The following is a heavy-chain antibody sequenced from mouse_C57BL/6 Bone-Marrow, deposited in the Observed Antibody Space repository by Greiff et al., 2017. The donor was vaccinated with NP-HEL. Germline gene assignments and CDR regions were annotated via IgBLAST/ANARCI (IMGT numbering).Heavy chain of an antibody. V-gene: IGHV14-4*01. D-gene: IGHD1-1*01. CDR3: TTGGSSPYAMDY. CDR2: LDPENGDT. J-gene: IGHJ4*01. CDR1: GFNIKDDY. Sequence: EVQLQQSGAELVRPGASVKLSCTVSGFNIKDDYIHWVKQTPEQGLEWIGWLDPENGDTEYASKFPGQATITADTSSHTAYLQLSSLPSEDTAVYYCTTGGSSPYAMDYWGQGTSVTVSS.